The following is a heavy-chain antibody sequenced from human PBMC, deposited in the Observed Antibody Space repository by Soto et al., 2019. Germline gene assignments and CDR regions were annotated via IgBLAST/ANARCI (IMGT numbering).Heavy chain of an antibody. V-gene: IGHV4-39*07. J-gene: IGHJ3*02. CDR1: GGSISSSSYY. Sequence: SETLSLTCTVSGGSISSSSYYWGWIRQPPGKGLEWIGSIYYSGSTYYNPSLKSRVTISVDTSKNQFSLKLSSVTAADTAVYYCARDRRDSSGWYAFDIWGQGTMVTVSS. D-gene: IGHD6-19*01. CDR2: IYYSGST. CDR3: ARDRRDSSGWYAFDI.